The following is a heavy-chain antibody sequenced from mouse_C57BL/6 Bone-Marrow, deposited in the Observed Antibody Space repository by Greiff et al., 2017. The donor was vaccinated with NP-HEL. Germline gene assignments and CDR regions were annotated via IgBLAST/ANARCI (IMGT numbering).Heavy chain of an antibody. D-gene: IGHD1-1*01. CDR1: GYAFTNYL. CDR2: INPGSGGT. Sequence: QVQLQQSGAELVRPGTSVKVSCKASGYAFTNYLIEWVKQRPGQGLEWIGVINPGSGGTNYNEKFKGKATLTADKSSSTAYMQLSSLTSEYSAVYFCAREGVTTVVATYWYFDVWGTGTTVTVSS. V-gene: IGHV1-54*01. CDR3: AREGVTTVVATYWYFDV. J-gene: IGHJ1*03.